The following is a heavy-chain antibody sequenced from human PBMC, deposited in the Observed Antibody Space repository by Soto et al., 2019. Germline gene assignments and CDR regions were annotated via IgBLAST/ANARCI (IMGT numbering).Heavy chain of an antibody. CDR3: ARGKLMGPSDDRMWAFDI. CDR1: GGSISSYY. V-gene: IGHV4-59*01. Sequence: SETLSLTCTVSGGSISSYYWSWIRQPPGKGLEWIGYIYYSGSTNYNPSLKSRVTISVDTSKNQFSLKLSSVTAADTAVYYFARGKLMGPSDDRMWAFDIWGQGTIVTVSS. D-gene: IGHD2-8*01. J-gene: IGHJ3*02. CDR2: IYYSGST.